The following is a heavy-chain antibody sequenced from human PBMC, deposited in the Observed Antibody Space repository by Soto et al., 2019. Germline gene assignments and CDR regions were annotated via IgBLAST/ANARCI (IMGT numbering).Heavy chain of an antibody. CDR1: GGNFSRYA. J-gene: IGHJ4*02. V-gene: IGHV1-69*13. Sequence: PSVKGSLKAFGGNFSRYAIRWARQAPGQGLEWMGGIIPIFGTANYAQKFQGRVTVTADESTSTAYMELSSLRSEETAVYYCARLGPYGGNTLGYWGQGTLLTVSS. CDR2: IIPIFGTA. CDR3: ARLGPYGGNTLGY. D-gene: IGHD2-15*01.